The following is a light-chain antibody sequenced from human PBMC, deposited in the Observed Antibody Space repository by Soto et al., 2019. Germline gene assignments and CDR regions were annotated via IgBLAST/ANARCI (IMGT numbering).Light chain of an antibody. J-gene: IGKJ5*01. Sequence: DIQLTQSPSFLSASVGDRVTITCRASQGISSYLAWYQQKPGKAPKLLIYAASTLQSGVPSRFSGSGSGTEFILTISSLQPEDFATYYCQQLNSYRITFGQGPRLAIK. CDR3: QQLNSYRIT. V-gene: IGKV1-9*01. CDR1: QGISSY. CDR2: AAS.